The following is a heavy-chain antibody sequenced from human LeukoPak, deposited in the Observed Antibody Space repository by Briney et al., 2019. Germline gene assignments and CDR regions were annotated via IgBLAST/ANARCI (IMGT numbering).Heavy chain of an antibody. CDR2: IKSKTDGGTI. CDR3: TTEEWELLVRPPFDY. V-gene: IGHV3-15*01. CDR1: GFTFSNAW. J-gene: IGHJ4*02. D-gene: IGHD1-26*01. Sequence: PGGSLRLSCAASGFTFSNAWMSWVRQAPGKGLEWVGRIKSKTDGGTIDYAAPVKGRFTISRDDSKNTLYLQMNSLKTEDTAVYYCTTEEWELLVRPPFDYWGQGTLVTVSS.